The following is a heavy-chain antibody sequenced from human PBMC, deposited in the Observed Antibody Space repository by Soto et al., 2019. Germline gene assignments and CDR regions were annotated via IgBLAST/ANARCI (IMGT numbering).Heavy chain of an antibody. J-gene: IGHJ4*02. Sequence: EVQLMESGGGLVQPGGSPRLSCAASGFNFRNYWMHWVRQAPGKGLVWVSRIKYDESSTDYADSVYGRFIISRDNAKNTVYMQMNSLRSEDTAVYYCARGGWGAYYLDTWGQGTLVTVSS. V-gene: IGHV3-74*01. CDR2: IKYDESST. CDR1: GFNFRNYW. D-gene: IGHD1-26*01. CDR3: ARGGWGAYYLDT.